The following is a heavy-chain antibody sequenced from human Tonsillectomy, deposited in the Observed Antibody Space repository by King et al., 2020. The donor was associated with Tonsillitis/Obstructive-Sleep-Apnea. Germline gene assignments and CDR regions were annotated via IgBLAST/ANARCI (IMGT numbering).Heavy chain of an antibody. D-gene: IGHD4-17*01. CDR1: GGSFSGYY. CDR2: INHSGST. CDR3: ARGESNYGDYSDYYYYYMDV. Sequence: VQLQQWGAGLLKPSETLPLTCAVYGGSFSGYYWSWIRQPPGKGLEWIGEINHSGSTNYNPSLKSRVTISVDTSRNQFSRKLSSVTAADTAVYYCARGESNYGDYSDYYYYYMDVWGKGTTVTVSS. J-gene: IGHJ6*03. V-gene: IGHV4-34*01.